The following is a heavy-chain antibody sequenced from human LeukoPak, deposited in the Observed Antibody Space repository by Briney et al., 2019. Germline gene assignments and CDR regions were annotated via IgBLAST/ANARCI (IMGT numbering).Heavy chain of an antibody. D-gene: IGHD3-10*01. V-gene: IGHV3-30*18. CDR3: AKDHYYGSGSFQNGFDY. CDR1: GFTFSSYG. J-gene: IGHJ4*02. Sequence: GRSLRLSCAASGFTFSSYGMHWVRQAPGKGLEWVAVISYDGSNKYYEDSVKGRFTIYRDNSKNTLYLQMNSLRAEDTAVYYCAKDHYYGSGSFQNGFDYWSQGTLVTVSS. CDR2: ISYDGSNK.